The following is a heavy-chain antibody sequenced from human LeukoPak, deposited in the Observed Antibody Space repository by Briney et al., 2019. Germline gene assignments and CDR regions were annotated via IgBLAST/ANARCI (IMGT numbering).Heavy chain of an antibody. CDR2: VYYTGTT. V-gene: IGHV4-59*08. CDR3: ARHVYRGYGFDY. D-gene: IGHD5-12*01. Sequence: SETLSLTCTVSGGSISSSYWTWVRQTPGNGLEWIGYVYYTGTTNYNPSLKSRVTISVDTSRNQFSLKLSSVTAADTAVYYCARHVYRGYGFDYWGQGTLVTVSS. J-gene: IGHJ4*02. CDR1: GGSISSSY.